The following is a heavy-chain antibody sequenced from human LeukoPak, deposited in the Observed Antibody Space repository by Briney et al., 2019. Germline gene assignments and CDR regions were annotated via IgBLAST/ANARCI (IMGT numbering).Heavy chain of an antibody. CDR1: GGSISSYY. Sequence: SETLSLTCTVSGGSISSYYWSWIRQPAGKGLEWIGRIYTSGSTNYNPSLKSRVTMSVDTPKNQFSLKLSSVTAADTAVYYCARVGAAAVGDAFDIWGQGTMVTVSS. J-gene: IGHJ3*02. D-gene: IGHD6-13*01. CDR2: IYTSGST. CDR3: ARVGAAAVGDAFDI. V-gene: IGHV4-4*07.